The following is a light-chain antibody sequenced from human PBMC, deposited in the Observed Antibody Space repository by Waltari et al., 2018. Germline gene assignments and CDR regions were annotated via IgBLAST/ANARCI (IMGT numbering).Light chain of an antibody. CDR3: SSYAGSHYWV. V-gene: IGLV2-8*01. Sequence: QSALTQPPAASGSPGQSVTISCTGTGSDVGKYDYVSWYQQHPGKAPKLMIYELSKRPSGAPDCFSGAKSGNTASLTVSGLQAEDEADYYCSSYAGSHYWVFGGGTKLTVL. J-gene: IGLJ3*02. CDR1: GSDVGKYDY. CDR2: ELS.